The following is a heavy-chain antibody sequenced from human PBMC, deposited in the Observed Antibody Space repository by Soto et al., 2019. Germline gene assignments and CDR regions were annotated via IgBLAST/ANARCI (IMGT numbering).Heavy chain of an antibody. D-gene: IGHD6-6*01. J-gene: IGHJ6*01. CDR2: ISAYNGNT. V-gene: IGHV1-18*04. CDR3: ARGRAARMVSESYYGMQV. CDR1: GYTFTSYG. Sequence: ASVKVSCKACGYTFTSYGISWVRQGPGQGLEWMGWISAYNGNTNYAQKLQGRVTMTTDTSTSTAYMELRSLRSDDTAVYYCARGRAARMVSESYYGMQVWGQATTDKVSS.